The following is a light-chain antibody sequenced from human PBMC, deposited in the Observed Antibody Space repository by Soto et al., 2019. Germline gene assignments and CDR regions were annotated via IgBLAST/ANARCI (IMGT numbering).Light chain of an antibody. Sequence: EIVMTQSPATLSVSPGETTRLSCRASQSINSDVAWYQQKVGQTPRLLIHGASTRATGIAARFSGSGSGAEFTLTISGLQSEDFALYFCQQYNNWPITFGQGTRLENK. CDR1: QSINSD. V-gene: IGKV3D-15*01. CDR3: QQYNNWPIT. J-gene: IGKJ5*01. CDR2: GAS.